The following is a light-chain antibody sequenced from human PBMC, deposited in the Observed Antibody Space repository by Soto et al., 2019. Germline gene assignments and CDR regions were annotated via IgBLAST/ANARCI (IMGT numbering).Light chain of an antibody. V-gene: IGKV1-5*03. CDR2: KAS. CDR1: QRISSW. Sequence: DIQMTQSPSTLSASVGDRVTITCRASQRISSWLAWYQQKPGKVPNLLIYKASRLESGVPSRFSGSGSGTESTLTISSLQPDDFATYYCQQYYSYPWTFGQGTNVEIK. J-gene: IGKJ1*01. CDR3: QQYYSYPWT.